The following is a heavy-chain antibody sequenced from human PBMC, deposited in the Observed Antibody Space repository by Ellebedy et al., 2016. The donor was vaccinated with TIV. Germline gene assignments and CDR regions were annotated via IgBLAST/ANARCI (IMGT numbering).Heavy chain of an antibody. V-gene: IGHV3-9*01. Sequence: GGSLRLSXAASGFTFDDYAMHWVRQAPGKGLEWVSGISWNSGSIGYADSVKGRFTISRDNAKNSLYLQMNSLRAEDTALYYCAKDTDSGSSGHLSSVHAFDIWGQGTMVTVSS. CDR2: ISWNSGSI. CDR1: GFTFDDYA. CDR3: AKDTDSGSSGHLSSVHAFDI. D-gene: IGHD3-22*01. J-gene: IGHJ3*02.